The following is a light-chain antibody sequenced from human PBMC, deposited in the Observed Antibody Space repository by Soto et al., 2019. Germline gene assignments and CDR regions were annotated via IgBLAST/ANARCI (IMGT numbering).Light chain of an antibody. J-gene: IGKJ4*01. CDR1: QSISSS. CDR3: QQYNNWPLT. V-gene: IGKV3-15*01. Sequence: EIVMTQSPATLSVSPGERATLSCRASQSISSSLAWYQQKPDQSPRLLIYGPSTRATGIPARFSGSGSGTEFTLTISSLQSEDFAVYYCQQYNNWPLTFGGGTKVEIK. CDR2: GPS.